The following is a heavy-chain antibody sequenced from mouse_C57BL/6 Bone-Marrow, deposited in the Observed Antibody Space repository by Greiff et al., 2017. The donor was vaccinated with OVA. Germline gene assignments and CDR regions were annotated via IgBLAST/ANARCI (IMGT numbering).Heavy chain of an antibody. V-gene: IGHV5-17*01. D-gene: IGHD1-1*01. CDR2: ISSGSSTI. Sequence: DVKLVESGGGLVKPGGSLKLSCAASGFTFSDYGMHWVRQAPEKGLEWVAYISSGSSTIYYADTVKGRFTISRDNAKNTLFLQMTSLRSEDTAMYYCAIVATPYWYFDVWGTGTTVTVSS. J-gene: IGHJ1*03. CDR1: GFTFSDYG. CDR3: AIVATPYWYFDV.